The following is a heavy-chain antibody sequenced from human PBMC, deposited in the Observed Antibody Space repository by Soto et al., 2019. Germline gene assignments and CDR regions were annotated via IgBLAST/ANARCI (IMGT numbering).Heavy chain of an antibody. V-gene: IGHV1-69*08. CDR1: GGTFSSYT. Sequence: QVQLVQSGAEVKKPGSSVKVSCKASGGTFSSYTISWVRQAPGQGLEWMGRIIPILGIANYAQKFQGRVTITADKSTSTAYMELSSLRSDDTAVSYCARDSVNWFDPWGQGTLVTVSS. CDR3: ARDSVNWFDP. J-gene: IGHJ5*02. CDR2: IIPILGIA.